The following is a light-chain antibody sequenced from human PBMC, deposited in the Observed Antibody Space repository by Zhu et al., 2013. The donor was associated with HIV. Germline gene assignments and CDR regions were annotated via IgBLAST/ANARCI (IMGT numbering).Light chain of an antibody. Sequence: QSVLTQPPSVSGAPGQRVTISCTGSSSNIGTGYHVHWYQHLPGTSPKLLIYDNTNRPSGVPDRFSGSKSGTSANLDITGLQTGDEADYYCGTWDSSLSVHVLFGGGTKVTVL. V-gene: IGLV1-40*01. CDR3: GTWDSSLSVHVL. J-gene: IGLJ2*01. CDR1: SSNIGTGYH. CDR2: DNT.